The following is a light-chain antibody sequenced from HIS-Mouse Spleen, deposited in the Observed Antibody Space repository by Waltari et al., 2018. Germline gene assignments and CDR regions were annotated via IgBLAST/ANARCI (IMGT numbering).Light chain of an antibody. J-gene: IGLJ2*01. CDR3: LLSYSGAHVV. CDR2: DTS. Sequence: QAVVTQEPSLTVSPGGTVTLTCASSTGAVPSGHYPNWFQQKPGQAPRTLIYDTSNKHSWTPARFSGSLLGGKAALTLSGAQPEDEAEYYCLLSYSGAHVVFGGGTKLTVL. V-gene: IGLV7-46*01. CDR1: TGAVPSGHY.